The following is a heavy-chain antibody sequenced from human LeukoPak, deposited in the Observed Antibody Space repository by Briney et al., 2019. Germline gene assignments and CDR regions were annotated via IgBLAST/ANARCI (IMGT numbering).Heavy chain of an antibody. V-gene: IGHV3-53*01. CDR3: AELGITMIAGV. D-gene: IGHD3-22*01. Sequence: GGPLRLSCAASGFTVSSNYISWVRQAPGKGLEWVSVIYSGGSTYYADSVKGRFTISRDNAKNALYLQMSSLRAEDTAVYYCAELGITMIAGVWRKGTTVTISS. CDR2: IYSGGST. J-gene: IGHJ6*04. CDR1: GFTVSSNY.